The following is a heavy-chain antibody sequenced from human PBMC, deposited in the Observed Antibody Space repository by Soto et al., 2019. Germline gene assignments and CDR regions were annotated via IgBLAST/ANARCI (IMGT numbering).Heavy chain of an antibody. J-gene: IGHJ6*02. CDR2: INPNSGGT. V-gene: IGHV1-2*04. D-gene: IGHD5-12*01. CDR3: AREMATTTGYYGMDV. Sequence: QAQLVQSGAEVKKPGASVKVSCKASGYTFTGYYMHWVRQAPGQGLEWMGWINPNSGGTNYAQKFQGWVTMTRDTSISTAYMELSRLRSDDTAVYYCAREMATTTGYYGMDVWGQGTTVTVSS. CDR1: GYTFTGYY.